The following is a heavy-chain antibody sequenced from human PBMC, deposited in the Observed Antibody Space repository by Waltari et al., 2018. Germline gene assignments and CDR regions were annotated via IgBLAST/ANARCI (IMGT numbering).Heavy chain of an antibody. J-gene: IGHJ5*02. D-gene: IGHD3-22*01. CDR3: ARLRVTMIAEGTMFWFDP. CDR2: FYYNGNS. V-gene: IGHV4-59*12. CDR1: GAPITASY. Sequence: QVQLQESGPGLVKPSETLSLTCSVSGAPITASYWSWIRQPPGKGLEWIGYFYYNGNSNYNPSLKSRITMSVDTAKNQFSLKLTSVTAADTAKYYCARLRVTMIAEGTMFWFDPWGQGTQVTVSS.